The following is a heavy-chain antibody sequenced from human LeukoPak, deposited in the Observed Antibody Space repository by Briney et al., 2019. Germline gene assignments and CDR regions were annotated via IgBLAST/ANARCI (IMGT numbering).Heavy chain of an antibody. CDR3: ARLGSGYYFAFDL. J-gene: IGHJ2*01. CDR2: FYSDDKT. V-gene: IGHV3-66*04. Sequence: PGGSLRLSCLASAFTVSHTYMGWVRQALGKGLEWVSLFYSDDKTYYAHSVKGRFTIPRDTSKNTLSPQMHRLRDADTAVYYCARLGSGYYFAFDLWGRGTLVTVSS. CDR1: AFTVSHTY. D-gene: IGHD3-22*01.